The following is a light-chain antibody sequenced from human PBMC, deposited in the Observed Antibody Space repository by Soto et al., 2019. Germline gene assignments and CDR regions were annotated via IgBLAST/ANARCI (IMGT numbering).Light chain of an antibody. V-gene: IGKV3-20*01. Sequence: DIVLTQSPGTLSLSPGERATLSCRASQSVSNNYLAWYQQKPGQAPRLLIYGASNRATGIPDRFSGSGSGTDFTLTISRLEPEDFALYYCQHYAHNSPITFGQGTRLEIK. CDR2: GAS. CDR1: QSVSNNY. CDR3: QHYAHNSPIT. J-gene: IGKJ5*01.